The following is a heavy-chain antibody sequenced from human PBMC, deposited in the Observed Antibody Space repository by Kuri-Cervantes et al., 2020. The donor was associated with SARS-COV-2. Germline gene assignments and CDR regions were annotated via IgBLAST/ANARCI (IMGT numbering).Heavy chain of an antibody. V-gene: IGHV1-24*01. D-gene: IGHD2-2*01. CDR1: GYTLTELS. J-gene: IGHJ5*02. CDR2: FDPEDGET. CDR3: ATGPPNCSSTSCSRWFDP. Sequence: ASVKVSCKVSGYTLTELSMHWVRQAPGKGLEWMGGFDPEDGETIYAQKFQGRVTMTEDTSTDTAYMELSSLRSEDTAVYYCATGPPNCSSTSCSRWFDPWGQGTLVTVSS.